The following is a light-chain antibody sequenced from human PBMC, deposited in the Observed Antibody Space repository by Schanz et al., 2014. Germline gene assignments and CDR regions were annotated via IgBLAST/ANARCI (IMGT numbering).Light chain of an antibody. V-gene: IGLV2-14*02. CDR1: SSDVGSYNL. Sequence: QSVLTQPASVSGSPGQSITISCTGTSSDVGSYNLVSWYQQHPGKAPKLMIFDVNQRPSGVPDRFSGSKSGNTASLTISGLQADDEADYYCSSYTSTSPRVVFGGGTKVTVL. CDR3: SSYTSTSPRVV. CDR2: DVN. J-gene: IGLJ3*02.